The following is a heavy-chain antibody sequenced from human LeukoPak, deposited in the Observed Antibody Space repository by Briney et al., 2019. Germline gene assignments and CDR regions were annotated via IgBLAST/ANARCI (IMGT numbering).Heavy chain of an antibody. J-gene: IGHJ5*02. D-gene: IGHD1-26*01. CDR3: TRDSGTYNWFDP. CDR1: GFTFSGSA. CDR2: INKKDKGYATAT. V-gene: IGHV3-73*01. Sequence: GGSLRLSCAASGFTFSGSAIHWVRQASGKGLEWVGQINKKDKGYATATAYAASVKGRFTISRDDSINTAYLQMKSLKTEDTALYYCTRDSGTYNWFDPWGQGTLVTVSS.